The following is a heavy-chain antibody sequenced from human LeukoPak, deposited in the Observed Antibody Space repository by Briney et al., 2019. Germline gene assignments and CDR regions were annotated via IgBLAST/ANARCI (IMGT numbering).Heavy chain of an antibody. Sequence: NSSETLSLTCAVSGGSISSSNWWRWVRQPPGKGLEWIGEIYHSGSTNYNPSLKSRVTISVDTSKHQFSLKLSSVTAADTAAYFCARRRLYDSGRFDWGQGTLVTVSS. CDR1: GGSISSSNW. D-gene: IGHD3-10*01. J-gene: IGHJ4*02. V-gene: IGHV4-4*02. CDR2: IYHSGST. CDR3: ARRRLYDSGRFD.